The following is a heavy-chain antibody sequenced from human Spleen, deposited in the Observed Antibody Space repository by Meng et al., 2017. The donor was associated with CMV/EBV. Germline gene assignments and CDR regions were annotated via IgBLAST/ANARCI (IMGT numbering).Heavy chain of an antibody. Sequence: SGGFFSRFAINWVRQAPGQGLEWMGGIIPVFGTANCAQKFHGRVMITMDDSTSTSYMEVSSLRSEDTAMYYCARAVDSAMVMFWFDPWGQGTLVTVSS. CDR3: ARAVDSAMVMFWFDP. J-gene: IGHJ5*02. V-gene: IGHV1-69*05. CDR2: IIPVFGTA. CDR1: GGFFSRFA. D-gene: IGHD5-18*01.